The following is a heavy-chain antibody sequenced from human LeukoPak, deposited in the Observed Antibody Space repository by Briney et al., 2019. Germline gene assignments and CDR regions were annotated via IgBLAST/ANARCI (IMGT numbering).Heavy chain of an antibody. Sequence: GGSLSFSCAASGFTFSNAWMSWVRQAPGKGLEWFGRIKRKTDGGTTDYAAPVKGRFTISRDDSKNTLYLQMNSLKTEDTAVYYCTTVYYGSGSYYNRFDYWGQGTLVTVSS. D-gene: IGHD3-10*01. CDR3: TTVYYGSGSYYNRFDY. J-gene: IGHJ4*02. V-gene: IGHV3-15*01. CDR1: GFTFSNAW. CDR2: IKRKTDGGTT.